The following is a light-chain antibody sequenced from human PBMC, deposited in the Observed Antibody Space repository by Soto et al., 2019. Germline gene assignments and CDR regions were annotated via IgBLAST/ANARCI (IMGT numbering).Light chain of an antibody. CDR2: DAS. Sequence: EIVLTQSPATLSLSPGERATLSCRASQSVSSYLAWYQQNPDQAPRLLIYDASNRATGIPARFSGSGSGTDFTLTISSLEPEDFAVYYCQQRRNWPLTFGGGTKVEIK. CDR3: QQRRNWPLT. V-gene: IGKV3-11*01. CDR1: QSVSSY. J-gene: IGKJ4*01.